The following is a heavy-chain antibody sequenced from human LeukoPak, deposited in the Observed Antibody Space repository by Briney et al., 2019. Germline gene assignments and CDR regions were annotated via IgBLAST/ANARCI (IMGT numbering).Heavy chain of an antibody. Sequence: GESLKISCKGSGYSFTSHWISWVRPMPGKGLEWVGRIAPSDSYTNYSPSFQGHVTISADKSINTAYLQWSSLKASDTAMYYCARHLRAYSSSWYFDYWGQGPLVTVSS. V-gene: IGHV5-10-1*01. CDR3: ARHLRAYSSSWYFDY. D-gene: IGHD6-13*01. J-gene: IGHJ4*02. CDR2: IAPSDSYT. CDR1: GYSFTSHW.